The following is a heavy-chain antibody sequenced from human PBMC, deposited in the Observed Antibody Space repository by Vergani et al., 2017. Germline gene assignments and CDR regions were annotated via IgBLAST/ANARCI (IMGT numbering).Heavy chain of an antibody. V-gene: IGHV4-4*07. J-gene: IGHJ5*02. CDR3: ARDQWDDDGPRGWFAT. Sequence: VQLQESGPGLLKPSETLSLTCSVSGSSISSYFWSWIRQPAGKGLGWLGRVHTDGTANYNPSLRTRVRLSADLSQSQFSLKMTSLTAADTAVYFCARDQWDDDGPRGWFATWGKGIRVTVSS. CDR1: GSSISSYF. D-gene: IGHD5-24*01. CDR2: VHTDGTA.